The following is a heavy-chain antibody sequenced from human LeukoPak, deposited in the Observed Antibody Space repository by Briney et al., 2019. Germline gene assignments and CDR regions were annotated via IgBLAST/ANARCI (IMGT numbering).Heavy chain of an antibody. J-gene: IGHJ4*02. CDR1: GGSFSGYY. V-gene: IGHV4-34*01. D-gene: IGHD3-3*01. CDR2: LNHSGSN. Sequence: SETLSLTCAVYGGSFSGYYWSWIRPPPGKGLEWIGELNHSGSNNYNPSLKSRTTISVETSKNHYFQKLSPMTDDDTVYYYSARGPGTILDSWGQGTLVTVSS. CDR3: ARGPGTILDS.